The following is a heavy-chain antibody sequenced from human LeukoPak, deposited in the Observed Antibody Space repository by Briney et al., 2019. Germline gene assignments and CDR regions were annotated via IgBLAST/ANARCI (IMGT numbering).Heavy chain of an antibody. CDR3: ARTLGYYGSGRYYAFDI. V-gene: IGHV4-59*01. CDR1: GVSICTYY. D-gene: IGHD3-10*01. J-gene: IGHJ3*02. Sequence: PGTPSLTCTVSGVSICTYYGSWVPPPPGKGLGSVGYIYYSGSTNYNPSLKSRVTISVDTSKNQFSLKLSSVTAADTAAYYCARTLGYYGSGRYYAFDIWGQGTMVTVSS. CDR2: IYYSGST.